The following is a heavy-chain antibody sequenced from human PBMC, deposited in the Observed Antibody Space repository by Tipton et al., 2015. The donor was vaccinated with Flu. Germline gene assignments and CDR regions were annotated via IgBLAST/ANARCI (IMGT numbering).Heavy chain of an antibody. D-gene: IGHD4-23*01. J-gene: IGHJ4*02. CDR2: IYYSGST. V-gene: IGHV4-31*02. CDR3: ARGVYGGTWAYLGL. Sequence: GEALSSGDYYWTWVRQHPGKGLEWIGHIYYSGSTYYNPSLKTRLAISVDTSKDQISLNLSSVTAADTAVYYCARGVYGGTWAYLGLWGQGTLVTVSS. CDR1: GEALSSGDYY.